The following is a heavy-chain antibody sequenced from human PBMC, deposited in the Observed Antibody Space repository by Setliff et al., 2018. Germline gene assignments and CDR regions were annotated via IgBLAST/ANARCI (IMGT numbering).Heavy chain of an antibody. Sequence: SETLSLTCIVSGGSIGHYYWNWIRQPPGKGLEWIGYVYTSGSTNYSPSLKSRVTISGDTSKNQFSLKLTSVTAADTAVYYCARSLGSGSYYNSRPYYSDYWGQGTLVTVSS. CDR3: ARSLGSGSYYNSRPYYSDY. CDR1: GGSIGHYY. V-gene: IGHV4-4*08. J-gene: IGHJ4*02. D-gene: IGHD3-10*01. CDR2: VYTSGST.